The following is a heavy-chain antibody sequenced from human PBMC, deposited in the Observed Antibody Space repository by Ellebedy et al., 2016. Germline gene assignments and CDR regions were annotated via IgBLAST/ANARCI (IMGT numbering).Heavy chain of an antibody. V-gene: IGHV2-5*01. CDR2: IYWSDEK. CDR1: GFSLSNAAMG. J-gene: IGHJ4*02. CDR3: AHREEQLFDY. Sequence: SGPTLVXPTETLTLTCTVSGFSLSNAAMGVSWIRQPPGKALEWLALIYWSDEKHYSPSLESRLTITKDASKNQVVLIMTNMDPVDTATYYCAHREEQLFDYWGQGTLVTVSS. D-gene: IGHD5-24*01.